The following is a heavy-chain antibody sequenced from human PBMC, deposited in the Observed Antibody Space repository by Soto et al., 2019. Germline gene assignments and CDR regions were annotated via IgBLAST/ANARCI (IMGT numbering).Heavy chain of an antibody. D-gene: IGHD3-10*01. V-gene: IGHV4-39*01. CDR1: GGSISGSSYY. Sequence: SETLSLTCTVSGGSISGSSYYWGWIRQPPGKGLEWIGNIFYSGTTYYNPSLKSRVTISVDTSKNQFSLKLRSVTAADTAVYYCESSESYDQSDYWGQGTLVTVSS. J-gene: IGHJ4*02. CDR2: IFYSGTT. CDR3: ESSESYDQSDY.